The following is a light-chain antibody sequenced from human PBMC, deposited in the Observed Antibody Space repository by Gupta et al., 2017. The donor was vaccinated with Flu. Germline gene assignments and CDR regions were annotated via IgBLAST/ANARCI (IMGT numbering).Light chain of an antibody. J-gene: IGKJ4*01. CDR1: RNSDKF. Sequence: PSSLSASIGDRVTITCRASRNSDKFLNWYQHKPGKAPRLLIVAASILQGGVPSRFTGSGAGTEFTLTITSLQAEDFAAYYCRQPFNPPPTFGGGTKVEIK. CDR2: AAS. V-gene: IGKV1-39*01. CDR3: RQPFNPPPT.